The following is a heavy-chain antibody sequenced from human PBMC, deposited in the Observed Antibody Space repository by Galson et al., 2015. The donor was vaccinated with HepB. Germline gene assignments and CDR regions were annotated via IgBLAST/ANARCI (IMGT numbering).Heavy chain of an antibody. D-gene: IGHD5-12*01. Sequence: SLRLSCAASGFTFSTYAMHWVRQAPGKGLEWVAVISYDGSNEYYADSVKGRFTISRDNSKGTLYLQMDSLRAEDTGIYYCARAGYTYARIDLWGQGTLVTVSS. CDR1: GFTFSTYA. CDR3: ARAGYTYARIDL. V-gene: IGHV3-30-3*01. J-gene: IGHJ5*02. CDR2: ISYDGSNE.